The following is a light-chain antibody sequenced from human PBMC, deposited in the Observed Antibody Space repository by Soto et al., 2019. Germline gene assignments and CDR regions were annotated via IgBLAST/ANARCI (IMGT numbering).Light chain of an antibody. V-gene: IGLV8-61*01. Sequence: QAVVTQEPSFSVSPGGTVTLTCGLTSGSVSTTYYPSWNQQTPGQPPRTLIYSTNIRFSGVPDRFSGSILGNKAALTITGAQADDESAYYCVLYMGSGIWVFGGGTKLTVL. J-gene: IGLJ3*02. CDR3: VLYMGSGIWV. CDR1: SGSVSTTYY. CDR2: STN.